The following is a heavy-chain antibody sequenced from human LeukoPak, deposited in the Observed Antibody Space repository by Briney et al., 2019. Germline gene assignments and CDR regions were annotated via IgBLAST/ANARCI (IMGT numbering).Heavy chain of an antibody. CDR3: ARHGMRDYCGSGTLFRGAEFDY. V-gene: IGHV5-51*01. Sequence: GESLKISCKGSGYSFTSYWIGWVRQMPGKGLEWMGIIYPGDSDTRYSPSFQGQVTISADKSISTAYLQWSSLKASDTAMYYCARHGMRDYCGSGTLFRGAEFDYWGQGTLVTVSS. D-gene: IGHD3-10*01. CDR2: IYPGDSDT. J-gene: IGHJ4*02. CDR1: GYSFTSYW.